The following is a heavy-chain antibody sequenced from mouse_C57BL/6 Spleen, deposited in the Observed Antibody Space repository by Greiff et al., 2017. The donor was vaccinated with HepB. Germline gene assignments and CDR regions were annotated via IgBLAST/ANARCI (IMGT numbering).Heavy chain of an antibody. CDR2: ISYSGST. D-gene: IGHD2-1*01. V-gene: IGHV3-8*01. Sequence: EVQLVESGPGLAKPSQTLSLTCSVTGYSITSDYWNWIRKFPGNKLEYMGYISYSGSTYYNPSLKSRISITRDTSKNQYYLQLNSVTTEDTATYYCAKGDGNYHAWFAYWGQGTLVTVSA. CDR3: AKGDGNYHAWFAY. CDR1: GYSITSDY. J-gene: IGHJ3*01.